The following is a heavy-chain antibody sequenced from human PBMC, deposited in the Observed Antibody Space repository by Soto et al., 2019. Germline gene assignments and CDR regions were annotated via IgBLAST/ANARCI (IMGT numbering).Heavy chain of an antibody. Sequence: EVQLVESGGGLVKPGGSLRLSCAASGFTFSSYSMNWVRQAPGKGLEWVSSISSSSSYIYYADSVKGRFTISRDNAKNSLYLQMNSLRAEDTAVYYCARDGNSNRYYYYYGMDVWGQGTTVTVSS. J-gene: IGHJ6*01. V-gene: IGHV3-21*01. CDR2: ISSSSSYI. CDR3: ARDGNSNRYYYYYGMDV. CDR1: GFTFSSYS. D-gene: IGHD1-7*01.